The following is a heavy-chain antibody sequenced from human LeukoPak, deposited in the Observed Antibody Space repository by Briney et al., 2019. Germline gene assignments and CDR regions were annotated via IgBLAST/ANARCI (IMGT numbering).Heavy chain of an antibody. D-gene: IGHD6-19*01. Sequence: SGGSLRLSCAASGFTFDDYAMHWVRQAPGEGLEWVSGASWNSGSIGYAVSVKGRFTISRDNAKNSLYLQTNSLRAEDTALYYCAKDIMGYSSGWYDYWGQGTLVTVSS. CDR3: AKDIMGYSSGWYDY. V-gene: IGHV3-9*01. J-gene: IGHJ4*02. CDR1: GFTFDDYA. CDR2: ASWNSGSI.